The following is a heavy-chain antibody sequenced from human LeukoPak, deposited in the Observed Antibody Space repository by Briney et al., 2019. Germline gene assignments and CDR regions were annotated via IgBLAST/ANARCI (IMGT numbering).Heavy chain of an antibody. D-gene: IGHD3-22*01. CDR1: GGSIFNYY. CDR3: ARRVYYDTSGYHPTAGYFDL. CDR2: VYANGIT. Sequence: SETLSLTCTVSGGSIFNYYWHWIRQSPGKGLEWVGYVYANGITAYNPSLRSRGSMSIDTSRSQFSLRLTSVTAADTATYYCARRVYYDTSGYHPTAGYFDLWGRGTLVSVSS. J-gene: IGHJ2*01. V-gene: IGHV4-4*08.